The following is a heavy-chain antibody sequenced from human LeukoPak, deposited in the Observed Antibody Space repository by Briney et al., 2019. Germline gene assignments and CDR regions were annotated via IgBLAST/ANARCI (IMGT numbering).Heavy chain of an antibody. J-gene: IGHJ4*02. CDR2: IYTSGST. Sequence: SETLSLTCSVSGGSIRNYFWSWIRQPAGKGPEWIGRIYTSGSTDYNPSLRSRVTMSVDTSRNQFSLKLTSMTAADTAVYYCARESKSYDGSGFYHDYWGQGTLVAVSS. V-gene: IGHV4-4*07. CDR3: ARESKSYDGSGFYHDY. CDR1: GGSIRNYF. D-gene: IGHD3-22*01.